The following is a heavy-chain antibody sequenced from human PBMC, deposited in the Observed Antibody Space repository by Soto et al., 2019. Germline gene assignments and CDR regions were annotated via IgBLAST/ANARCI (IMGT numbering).Heavy chain of an antibody. J-gene: IGHJ4*02. CDR2: ISSSGSLV. CDR3: ATTVTTVDY. CDR1: GFSFSGYG. Sequence: GGSLRLSCAASGFSFSGYGMNWVRQAPGKGLEWISYISSSGSLVYYADSLKGRFTISRDNAKNSLYLQMNSLRAEDTAVYYCATTVTTVDYWGQGTLVTVSS. V-gene: IGHV3-48*03. D-gene: IGHD4-17*01.